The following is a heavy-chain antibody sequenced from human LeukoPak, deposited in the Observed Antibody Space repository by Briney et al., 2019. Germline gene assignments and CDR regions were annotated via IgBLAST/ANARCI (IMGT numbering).Heavy chain of an antibody. D-gene: IGHD3-10*01. J-gene: IGHJ5*02. Sequence: SETLSLTCTVSGGSVSSYYWSWIQQPPGKGLEYIGYIYYSGSTNFNPSLKSRVTISIDTSKNQLSLKLSSVTAADTAVYYCARSTYYYASGSSNWFDPWGQGTLVTVSS. CDR1: GGSVSSYY. V-gene: IGHV4-59*02. CDR3: ARSTYYYASGSSNWFDP. CDR2: IYYSGST.